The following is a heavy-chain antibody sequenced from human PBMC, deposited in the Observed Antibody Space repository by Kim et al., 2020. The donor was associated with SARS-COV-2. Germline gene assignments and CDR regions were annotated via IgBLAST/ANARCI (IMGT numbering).Heavy chain of an antibody. J-gene: IGHJ4*02. Sequence: GGSLRLSCAASGFTFSNAWMSWVRQAPGKGLEWVGRIKSKTDGGTTDYAAPVKGRFTISRDDSKNTLYLQMNSLKTEDTAVYYCTTDEGAEDSSGQCGYWGQGTLVTVSS. V-gene: IGHV3-15*01. D-gene: IGHD3-22*01. CDR3: TTDEGAEDSSGQCGY. CDR1: GFTFSNAW. CDR2: IKSKTDGGTT.